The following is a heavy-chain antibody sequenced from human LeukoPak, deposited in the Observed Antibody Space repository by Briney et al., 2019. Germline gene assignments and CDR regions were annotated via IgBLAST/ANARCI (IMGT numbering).Heavy chain of an antibody. CDR2: ISYDGSNK. CDR1: GFTFSSYG. V-gene: IGHV3-30*18. CDR3: AKDWGGDGSGSYEPSLFDY. Sequence: GGSLRLSCAASGFTFSSYGMHWVSQAPGKGLEWVAVISYDGSNKYYADSVKGRFTISRDNSKNTLYLQMNSLRAEDTAVYYCAKDWGGDGSGSYEPSLFDYWGQGTLVTVSS. J-gene: IGHJ4*02. D-gene: IGHD3-10*01.